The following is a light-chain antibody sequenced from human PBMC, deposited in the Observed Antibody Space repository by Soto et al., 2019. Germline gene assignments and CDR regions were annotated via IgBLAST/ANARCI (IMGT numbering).Light chain of an antibody. J-gene: IGKJ1*01. V-gene: IGKV3-15*01. Sequence: EIVMTHSPATLSVSPCERATLSFSASQSVSSNLAWYQQKPGQPPRLLIYGASTRATGIPARFIGSGSGTEFTLTISSLQSEDFAVYYCQHYNNWPPWTFGQGTKVDIK. CDR1: QSVSSN. CDR2: GAS. CDR3: QHYNNWPPWT.